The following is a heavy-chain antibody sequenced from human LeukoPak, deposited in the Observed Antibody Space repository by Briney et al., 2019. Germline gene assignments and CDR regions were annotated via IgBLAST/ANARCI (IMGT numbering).Heavy chain of an antibody. CDR3: SRVRYCSGRSCYFGAFDI. V-gene: IGHV3-49*04. Sequence: GGSLRLSCTASGFTFGDHAMSWVRQAPGKGLEWVGFIRSKAYGGTTEYAASVKGRFIISRDDSKSIAYLQMNSLKTEDTAVYYCSRVRYCSGRSCYFGAFDIWGQGTMVTVSS. J-gene: IGHJ3*02. CDR1: GFTFGDHA. CDR2: IRSKAYGGTT. D-gene: IGHD2-15*01.